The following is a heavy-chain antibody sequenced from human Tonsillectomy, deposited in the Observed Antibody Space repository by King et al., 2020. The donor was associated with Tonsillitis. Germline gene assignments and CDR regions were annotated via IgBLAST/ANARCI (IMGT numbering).Heavy chain of an antibody. CDR3: ARDTSLTNEHNWVDP. CDR1: VGSIGRGSYY. V-gene: IGHV4-61*02. CDR2: IFPTGSA. D-gene: IGHD1-1*01. Sequence: VQLQESGPGLVKPSQTLSLTCTVSVGSIGRGSYYWCWVRQPAGKGLEWIGRIFPTGSANYKPPHKSRVTISVDTSANQFSLELSSVTAADTAVYYCARDTSLTNEHNWVDPWGQGTLVTVSS. J-gene: IGHJ5*02.